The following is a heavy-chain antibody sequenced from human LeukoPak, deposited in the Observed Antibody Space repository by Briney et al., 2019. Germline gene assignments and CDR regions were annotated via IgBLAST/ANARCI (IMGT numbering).Heavy chain of an antibody. J-gene: IGHJ4*02. CDR2: IYYSGST. Sequence: PSETLSLTCTVSGDSISSGDYYWSWIRQHPGTGLEWIGYIYYSGSTYYNPSLKSRLTISVDTSKNQLSLKLRSVTAADTAVYYCAMIVMGTGSLDYWGQGTLVTVSS. D-gene: IGHD3-22*01. CDR1: GDSISSGDYY. V-gene: IGHV4-31*03. CDR3: AMIVMGTGSLDY.